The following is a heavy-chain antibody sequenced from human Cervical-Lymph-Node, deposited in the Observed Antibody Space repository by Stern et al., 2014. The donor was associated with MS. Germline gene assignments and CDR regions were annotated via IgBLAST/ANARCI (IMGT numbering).Heavy chain of an antibody. D-gene: IGHD5-24*01. J-gene: IGHJ4*02. CDR3: ARDPGGEDGFFKYFDY. Sequence: QLQLQESGPGLVRPSHNLSLTCTVSGGSLSSGGYYWSWIRQHPEKGLEWIGYIYSSGNTYYNPSLKSRITISVDTSKNQFSLKLTSVTAADTAVYYCARDPGGEDGFFKYFDYWGQGTLVTVSS. V-gene: IGHV4-31*03. CDR2: IYSSGNT. CDR1: GGSLSSGGYY.